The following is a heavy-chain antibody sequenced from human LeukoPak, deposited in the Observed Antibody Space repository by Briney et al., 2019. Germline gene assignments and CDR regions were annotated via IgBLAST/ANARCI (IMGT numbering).Heavy chain of an antibody. CDR2: INHSGDT. Sequence: PSETLSLTGVVFNMSFNDYYWTWIRQPPGKGLEWIGEINHSGDTSYNPSLKRRLTISVDTSKNQFSLELTSVSAADTAVYYCARGNCVNGVCYLDYWGQGNLVTVSS. CDR3: ARGNCVNGVCYLDY. V-gene: IGHV4-34*01. J-gene: IGHJ4*02. D-gene: IGHD2-8*01. CDR1: NMSFNDYY.